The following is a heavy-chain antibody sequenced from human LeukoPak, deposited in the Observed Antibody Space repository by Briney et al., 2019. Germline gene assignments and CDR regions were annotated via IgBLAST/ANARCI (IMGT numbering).Heavy chain of an antibody. Sequence: SETLSLTCTVSGGSISSYYWSWIRQPPGKGLEWIGYIYYSGSTNYNPSLKSRVTISVDTSKNQFSLKLSSVTAADTAVYYCAREGVAYPQRYYFDYWGQGTLVTVSS. D-gene: IGHD2-15*01. CDR3: AREGVAYPQRYYFDY. J-gene: IGHJ4*02. CDR1: GGSISSYY. CDR2: IYYSGST. V-gene: IGHV4-59*01.